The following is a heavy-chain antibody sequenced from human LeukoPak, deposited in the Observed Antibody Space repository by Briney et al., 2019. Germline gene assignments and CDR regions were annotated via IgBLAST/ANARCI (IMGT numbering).Heavy chain of an antibody. D-gene: IGHD3-3*01. CDR1: GGSISSSSYY. Sequence: SETLSLTCTVSGGSISSSSYYWGWIRQPPGKGLEWIGSIYYSGSTYYNPSLKSRVTISVDTSKNQSSLKLSSVTAADTAVYYCARSFTIFGVVITHDYWGQGTLVTVSS. CDR2: IYYSGST. V-gene: IGHV4-39*01. CDR3: ARSFTIFGVVITHDY. J-gene: IGHJ4*02.